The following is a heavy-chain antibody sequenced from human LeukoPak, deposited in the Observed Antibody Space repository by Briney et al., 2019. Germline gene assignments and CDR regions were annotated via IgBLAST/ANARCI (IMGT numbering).Heavy chain of an antibody. J-gene: IGHJ3*02. CDR2: IHYSGST. Sequence: PSETLSLTCSVSGGSISGYYWTWIRQPPGKGLEWIGYIHYSGSTNYNPSLKSRVTISVDTSQNQFSLKLSSVTAADTAVYYCTRAAPDSSSWYGGAFDIWGQGTMVTVSA. CDR3: TRAAPDSSSWYGGAFDI. V-gene: IGHV4-59*01. D-gene: IGHD6-13*01. CDR1: GGSISGYY.